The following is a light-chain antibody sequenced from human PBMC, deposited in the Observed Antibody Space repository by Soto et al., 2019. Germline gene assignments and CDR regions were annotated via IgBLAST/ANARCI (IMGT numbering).Light chain of an antibody. CDR1: QGVSSN. CDR3: QQYNNWPLIT. V-gene: IGKV3-15*01. J-gene: IGKJ5*01. CDR2: GAS. Sequence: EIVSTQSPSTLSLSRVEIATLSCRTSQGVSSNLAWYQQKRGQAPRLLIYGASTRATGIPARFSGSGSGTEFTLTISSLQSEDFAVYHCQQYNNWPLITFGQGTRLEIK.